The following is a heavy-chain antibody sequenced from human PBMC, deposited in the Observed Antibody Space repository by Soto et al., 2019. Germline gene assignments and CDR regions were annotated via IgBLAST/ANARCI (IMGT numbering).Heavy chain of an antibody. Sequence: GGSLRLSCAASGFTFSSYAMSWVRQAPGKGLEWVSAIRGSGGSTYYADSVKGRFTISRDNSKNTLYLQMNSLRAEDTAVYYCAKERSVRLEWLLSGDAFDIWGQGTMVTVSS. CDR1: GFTFSSYA. D-gene: IGHD3-3*01. CDR2: IRGSGGST. V-gene: IGHV3-23*01. CDR3: AKERSVRLEWLLSGDAFDI. J-gene: IGHJ3*02.